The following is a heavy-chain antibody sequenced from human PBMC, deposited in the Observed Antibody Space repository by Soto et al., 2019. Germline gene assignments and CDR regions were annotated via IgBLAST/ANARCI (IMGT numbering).Heavy chain of an antibody. J-gene: IGHJ4*02. CDR2: IIPILGIA. CDR1: GGTFSSYT. CDR3: ARVGAAALYYFDY. D-gene: IGHD6-13*01. Sequence: QVQLVQSGAEVKKPGSSVKVSCKASGGTFSSYTISWVRQAPGQGLEWMGRIIPILGIANYAQKFQGRVTITADKSTSTACMELSSLRSEDTAVYYCARVGAAALYYFDYWGQGTLVTVSA. V-gene: IGHV1-69*02.